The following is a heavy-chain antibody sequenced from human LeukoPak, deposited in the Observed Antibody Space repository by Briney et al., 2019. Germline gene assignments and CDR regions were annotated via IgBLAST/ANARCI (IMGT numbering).Heavy chain of an antibody. CDR1: GGSFGGYY. J-gene: IGHJ4*02. Sequence: SETLSLTCAVYGGSFGGYYWSWIRQPPGKGMEWIGEINHSGSTNYNPSLKTRVTRSVDTPKNQFSLSLSSVTAAHPAVYSGPRGYIAPRRGPFDYWGQGSLVTVSA. CDR2: INHSGST. CDR3: PRGYIAPRRGPFDY. V-gene: IGHV4-34*01. D-gene: IGHD4-11*01.